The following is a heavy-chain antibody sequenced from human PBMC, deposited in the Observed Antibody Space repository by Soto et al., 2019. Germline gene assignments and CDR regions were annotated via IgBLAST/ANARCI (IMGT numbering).Heavy chain of an antibody. CDR2: TYQSGSA. V-gene: IGHV4-30-2*06. CDR3: ARDYYGMDV. Sequence: QLQLQESGSGLVKPSQTLSLTCTVSGGSLTSGGYSWTWIRQSPGKGLEWIGYTYQSGSAYYNPSLKSRVTISVDRSKNQFSLNLTSVTAADTAVYYCARDYYGMDVWGQGTTVTVSS. J-gene: IGHJ6*02. CDR1: GGSLTSGGYS.